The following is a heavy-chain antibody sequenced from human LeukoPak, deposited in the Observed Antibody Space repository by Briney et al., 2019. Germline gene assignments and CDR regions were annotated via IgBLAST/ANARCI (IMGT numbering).Heavy chain of an antibody. CDR2: IYYTGST. CDR1: GGPISSYQ. D-gene: IGHD4-17*01. CDR3: ARRTTVTPNWLDP. Sequence: SETLSLTCTVSGGPISSYQWSWIRQPPGKGLEWIGYIYYTGSTNYHPSLKSRITISLDTSKNQFSLKLSSVTAADTAVYYCARRTTVTPNWLDPWGQGTLVTVSS. V-gene: IGHV4-59*08. J-gene: IGHJ5*02.